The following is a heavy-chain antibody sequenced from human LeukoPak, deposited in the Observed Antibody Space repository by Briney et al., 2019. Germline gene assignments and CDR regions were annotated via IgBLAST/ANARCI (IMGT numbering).Heavy chain of an antibody. CDR1: GYTFTSYY. V-gene: IGHV1-46*01. CDR3: ERGKFAY. CDR2: INPSCVST. Sequence: GASVKVSCKASGYTFTSYYMHWVRQAPGQGLEWMGIINPSCVSTSYEQKFQGRGTMARDTSTSTVYMELSSLRSEDTAVYYCERGKFAYWGQGTLVTVSS. J-gene: IGHJ4*02.